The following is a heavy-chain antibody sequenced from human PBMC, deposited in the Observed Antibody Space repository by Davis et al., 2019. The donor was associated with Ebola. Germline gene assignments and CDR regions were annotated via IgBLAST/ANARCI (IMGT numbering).Heavy chain of an antibody. Sequence: SETLSLTCTVSGDSISSGSYYWAWIRQPAGKGLEWIGHIYTSGSTNYNPSFKSRVTISVDTSKNQFSLKLSSVTAADTAVYYCARGGYTSRYYYYMDVWGKGTTVTVSS. CDR3: ARGGYTSRYYYYMDV. J-gene: IGHJ6*03. CDR1: GDSISSGSYY. D-gene: IGHD5-24*01. V-gene: IGHV4-61*09. CDR2: IYTSGST.